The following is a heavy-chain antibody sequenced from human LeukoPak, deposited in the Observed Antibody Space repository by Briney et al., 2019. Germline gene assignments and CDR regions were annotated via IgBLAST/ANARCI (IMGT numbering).Heavy chain of an antibody. CDR1: GFTVSSNY. V-gene: IGHV3-66*01. CDR2: IYSGGST. D-gene: IGHD6-13*01. CDR3: ARGTPYSSSWFDY. J-gene: IGHJ5*01. Sequence: GGSLRLSCAASGFTVSSNYMSWVRQAPGKGLEWVSVIYSGGSTYYADSVKGRFTISRDNSKNTLYLQMGSLRAEDMAVYYCARGTPYSSSWFDYWGQGTLVTVSS.